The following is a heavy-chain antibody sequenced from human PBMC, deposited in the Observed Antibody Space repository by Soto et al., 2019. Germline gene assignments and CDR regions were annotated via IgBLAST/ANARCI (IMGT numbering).Heavy chain of an antibody. D-gene: IGHD1-20*01. CDR3: AKSIDVGNWNGEQNDY. CDR1: GFTFSSYA. Sequence: GGSLRLSCAASGFTFSSYAMSWVRQAPGKGLEWVSAISGSGGSTYYADSVKGRFTISRDNSKNTLYLQMNSLRAEDTAVYYCAKSIDVGNWNGEQNDYWGQGTLVTVSS. CDR2: ISGSGGST. J-gene: IGHJ4*02. V-gene: IGHV3-23*01.